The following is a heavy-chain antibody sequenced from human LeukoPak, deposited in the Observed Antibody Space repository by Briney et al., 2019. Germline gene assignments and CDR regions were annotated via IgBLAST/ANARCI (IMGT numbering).Heavy chain of an antibody. D-gene: IGHD3-22*01. Sequence: SVKVSCKASGGTFSSYAISWVRQAPGQGLEWMGGIIPIFGTANYAQKFQGRVTITADESTSTAYMELSSLRSEDTAVYYCARDEAYYYDSSGTLGYWGQGTLVTVSS. V-gene: IGHV1-69*01. CDR1: GGTFSSYA. J-gene: IGHJ4*02. CDR2: IIPIFGTA. CDR3: ARDEAYYYDSSGTLGY.